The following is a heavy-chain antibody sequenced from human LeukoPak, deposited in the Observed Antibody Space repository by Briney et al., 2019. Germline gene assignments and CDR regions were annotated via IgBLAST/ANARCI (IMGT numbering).Heavy chain of an antibody. CDR2: INPNSGGT. D-gene: IGHD6-6*01. Sequence: ASVKVSCKASGYTFTGYYMHWVRQAPGQGLEWMGWINPNSGGTNYAQKFQGGVTMTRDTSISTAYMELSRLRSDDTAVYYCARDSGVAIAARPCRSSGWDWGQGTLVTVSS. J-gene: IGHJ4*02. CDR3: ARDSGVAIAARPCRSSGWD. V-gene: IGHV1-2*02. CDR1: GYTFTGYY.